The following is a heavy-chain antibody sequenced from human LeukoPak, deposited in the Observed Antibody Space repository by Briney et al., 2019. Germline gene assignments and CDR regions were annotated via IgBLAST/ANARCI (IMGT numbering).Heavy chain of an antibody. CDR3: ARDIGRNQFDY. D-gene: IGHD1-14*01. J-gene: IGHJ4*02. CDR1: GYTFTGYY. Sequence: ASVNVSCKASGYTFTGYYMHWVRQAPGQGLEWMGWINPNSGGTNYAQKFQGWVTMTRDTSISTAYMELSRLRSDDTAVYYCARDIGRNQFDYWGQGTLVTVSS. V-gene: IGHV1-2*04. CDR2: INPNSGGT.